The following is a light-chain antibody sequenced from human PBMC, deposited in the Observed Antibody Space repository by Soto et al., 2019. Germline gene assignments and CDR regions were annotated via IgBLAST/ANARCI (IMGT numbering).Light chain of an antibody. CDR2: GAS. J-gene: IGKJ4*01. CDR3: HQYNDWPPLT. CDR1: QSVSSSY. Sequence: EIVLTQSPGTLSLSPGERATLSCRASQSVSSSYLAWYQQKPGQAPRLLIYGASSRATGIPDRFSGSGSGTDFTLTISRLEPEDFAVYYCHQYNDWPPLTFGGGTKVAIK. V-gene: IGKV3-20*01.